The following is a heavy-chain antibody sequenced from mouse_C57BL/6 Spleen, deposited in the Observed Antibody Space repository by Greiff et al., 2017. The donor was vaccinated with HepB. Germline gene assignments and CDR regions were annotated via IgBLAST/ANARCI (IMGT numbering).Heavy chain of an antibody. Sequence: EVKLVESGGGLVKPGGSLKLSCAASGFTFSDYGMHWVRQAPEKGLEWVAYISSGSSTIYYADTVKGRFTISRDNAKNTLFLQMTSLRSEDTAMYYCERQAVVEANRDAWFAYWGQGTLVTVSA. J-gene: IGHJ3*01. D-gene: IGHD1-1*01. V-gene: IGHV5-17*01. CDR2: ISSGSSTI. CDR3: ERQAVVEANRDAWFAY. CDR1: GFTFSDYG.